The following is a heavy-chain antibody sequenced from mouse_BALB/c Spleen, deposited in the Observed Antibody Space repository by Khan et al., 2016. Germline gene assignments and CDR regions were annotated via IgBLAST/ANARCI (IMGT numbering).Heavy chain of an antibody. V-gene: IGHV4-1*02. Sequence: EVKLLESGGGLVQPGGSLKLSCAASGFDFSRYWMSWVRQAPGKGLEWIGDINPDSSTINYTPSLKDKFIISRDNAKNTLYLQMSKVRSEDTALYYCARGDYYGSNMDYWGQGTSVTVSS. CDR1: GFDFSRYW. CDR2: INPDSSTI. CDR3: ARGDYYGSNMDY. J-gene: IGHJ4*01. D-gene: IGHD1-1*01.